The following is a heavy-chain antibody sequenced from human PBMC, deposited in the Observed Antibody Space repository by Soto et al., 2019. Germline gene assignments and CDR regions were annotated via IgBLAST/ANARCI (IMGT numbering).Heavy chain of an antibody. CDR3: AKDQGRRITIFGVVISDAFDI. CDR1: GFTFSSYA. J-gene: IGHJ3*02. D-gene: IGHD3-3*01. Sequence: EVQLLESGGGLVQPGGSLRLSCAASGFTFSSYAMSWVRQAPGKGLEWVSAISGSGGSTYYADSVKGRFTIPRDNSKNTLYLQMNSLRAEDTAVYYCAKDQGRRITIFGVVISDAFDIWGQGTMVTVSS. CDR2: ISGSGGST. V-gene: IGHV3-23*01.